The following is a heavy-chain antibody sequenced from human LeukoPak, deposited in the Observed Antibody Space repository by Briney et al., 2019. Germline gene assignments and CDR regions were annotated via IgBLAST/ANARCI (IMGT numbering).Heavy chain of an antibody. CDR1: GFTFSSYW. J-gene: IGHJ4*02. Sequence: GGSLRLSCAASGFTFSSYWMSWVRQAPGKGLEWVANIKQDGSEKYYVDSVKGRFTISRDNAKNSLYLQMNSLRAEDTAVYYCARGQGDGYNLLFDYWGQGTLVTVSS. V-gene: IGHV3-7*01. D-gene: IGHD5-24*01. CDR2: IKQDGSEK. CDR3: ARGQGDGYNLLFDY.